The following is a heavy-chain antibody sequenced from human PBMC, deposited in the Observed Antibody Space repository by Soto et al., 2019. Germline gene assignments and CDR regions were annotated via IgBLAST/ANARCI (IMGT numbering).Heavy chain of an antibody. CDR3: ARFYGSGSWKIQYEYYGIDV. CDR1: GGSFSGYY. D-gene: IGHD3-10*01. CDR2: INHRGST. V-gene: IGHV4-34*01. J-gene: IGHJ6*02. Sequence: QVQLQQWGAGLLKPSETLSLTCAVYGGSFSGYYWSWIRQPPGKGLEWIGEINHRGSTNSNPSLKSRVTISVDTSKDQCYLKLSSVTAADTAVYYCARFYGSGSWKIQYEYYGIDVWCQGTTVIVSS.